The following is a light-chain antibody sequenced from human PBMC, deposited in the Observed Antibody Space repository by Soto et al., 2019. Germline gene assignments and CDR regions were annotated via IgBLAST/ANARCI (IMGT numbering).Light chain of an antibody. V-gene: IGLV1-47*02. J-gene: IGLJ2*01. CDR1: TSNIGTNY. CDR3: ASWDDRLGAVI. Sequence: QSVLTQPPSASGTPGQRVTISCSGSTSNIGTNYIYWYQQLPGTAPKLVVYSTDRRPSGVPGRFSGSKSGTSAFLAITGLRSEDEAVYYCASWDDRLGAVIFGGGTKLTVL. CDR2: STD.